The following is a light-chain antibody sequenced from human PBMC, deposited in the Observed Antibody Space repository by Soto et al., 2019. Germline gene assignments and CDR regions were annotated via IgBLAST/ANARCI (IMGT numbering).Light chain of an antibody. CDR3: QQYASYPWT. Sequence: DIQMTQSPSTLSASVGDRVTITCRANQSISTWLAWYQQKPGKAPKLMIYKASSLESGVPSWFSGSGSGTEFTLTISSLQPDDFATYYCQQYASYPWTFGQGTKVDIK. CDR2: KAS. CDR1: QSISTW. J-gene: IGKJ1*01. V-gene: IGKV1-5*03.